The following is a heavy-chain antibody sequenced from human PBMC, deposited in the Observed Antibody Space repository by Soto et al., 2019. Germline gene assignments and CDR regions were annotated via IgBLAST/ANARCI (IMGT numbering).Heavy chain of an antibody. V-gene: IGHV3-73*02. J-gene: IGHJ4*02. CDR1: GFSFSGSA. D-gene: IGHD4-17*01. Sequence: EVQLVESGGGLVKPGGSLKLSCAASGFSFSGSAMHWVRRASGKGLEWVGRIRSKADGYATAYAASVKGRFTISRDDSKNTTYLQMNSLKTEDTAGYYCSSPDYGDPKFDYWGQGTLVTVSS. CDR3: SSPDYGDPKFDY. CDR2: IRSKADGYAT.